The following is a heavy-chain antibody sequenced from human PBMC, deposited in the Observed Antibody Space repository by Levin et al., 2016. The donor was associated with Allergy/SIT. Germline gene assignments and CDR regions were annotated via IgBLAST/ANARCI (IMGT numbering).Heavy chain of an antibody. D-gene: IGHD7-27*01. CDR2: IYSSDST. CDR3: ARVLRALGIFIDY. Sequence: GGSLRLSCAASGFTVSSNYMSWVRQAPGKGLEWVSVIYSSDSTYYADSVKGRFTISRDNSKNTPYLQMNSLRAEDTAVYYCARVLRALGIFIDYWGQGTLVTVSS. V-gene: IGHV3-66*01. CDR1: GFTVSSNY. J-gene: IGHJ4*02.